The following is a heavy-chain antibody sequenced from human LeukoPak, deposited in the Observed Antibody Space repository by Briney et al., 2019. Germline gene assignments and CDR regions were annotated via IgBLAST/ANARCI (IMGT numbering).Heavy chain of an antibody. CDR1: GYTFTSYY. CDR2: INPSGGST. D-gene: IGHD4-17*01. Sequence: AASVKVSCKASGYTFTSYYMHWVRQAPGQGLEWMGIINPSGGSTSYAQKFQGRVTMTRDTSTSTVYMELSSLRSEDTAVYYCARDETSPLVDDYGDYVSVRNWFDPWGQGTLVTVSS. V-gene: IGHV1-46*01. J-gene: IGHJ5*02. CDR3: ARDETSPLVDDYGDYVSVRNWFDP.